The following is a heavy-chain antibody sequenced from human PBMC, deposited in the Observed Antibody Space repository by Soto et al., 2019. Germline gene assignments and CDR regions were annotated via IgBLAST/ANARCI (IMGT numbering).Heavy chain of an antibody. D-gene: IGHD3-16*01. CDR1: GFSFSNYG. J-gene: IGHJ5*02. CDR3: ARGIVWAGNGGDRFDP. CDR2: IWYDGSNK. Sequence: QVQLVESGGGVVQPGRSLRLSCAASGFSFSNYGMHWVRQAPGKGLEWVAVIWYDGSNKYYANSVKGRFTISRDNSKNTLYLQMYSLRVEDTAVYYGARGIVWAGNGGDRFDPWGQGTLVTVSS. V-gene: IGHV3-33*01.